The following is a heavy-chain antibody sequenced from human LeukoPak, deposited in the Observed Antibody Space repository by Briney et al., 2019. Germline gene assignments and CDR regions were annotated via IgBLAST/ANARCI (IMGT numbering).Heavy chain of an antibody. Sequence: SETLSLTCAVYGGSFSDYYCSWSRQPPGKRLEWIGEINHSGSTNYNPSLKSRVTISVDTSKNQFSLRLKSVAAADTAVYYCAYSSAYQQQWGQGTLVTVSS. CDR1: GGSFSDYY. CDR2: INHSGST. J-gene: IGHJ1*01. CDR3: AYSSAYQQQ. D-gene: IGHD3-22*01. V-gene: IGHV4-34*01.